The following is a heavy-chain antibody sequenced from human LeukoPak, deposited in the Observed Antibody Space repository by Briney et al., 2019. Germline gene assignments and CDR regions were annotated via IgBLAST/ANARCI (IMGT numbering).Heavy chain of an antibody. D-gene: IGHD3-10*01. CDR3: ARGSGPGVTTIDS. CDR2: FHTDGGT. J-gene: IGHJ4*02. V-gene: IGHV3-13*01. CDR1: GFTFSNYD. Sequence: GGSLRLSCAASGFTFSNYDMHWVRQAPGKGLEWVSAFHTDGGTYYLGSVKGRFTISREDAKNSLYLQMNTLRAGDTAVYYCARGSGPGVTTIDSWGQGTLVIVSS.